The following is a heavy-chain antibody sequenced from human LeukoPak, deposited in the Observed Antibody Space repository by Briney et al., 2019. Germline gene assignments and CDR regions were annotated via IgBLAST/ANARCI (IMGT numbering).Heavy chain of an antibody. Sequence: PGGSLRLSCAASGFTFSSYWMSWVRQAPGKGLEWVANIKQDGSEKYYVDSVKGRFTISRDNAKNSLYLQMNSLRAEDTAVYYCASRYCSSTSCYGKVDYWGQGTLVTVSS. D-gene: IGHD2-2*01. CDR1: GFTFSSYW. J-gene: IGHJ4*02. CDR3: ASRYCSSTSCYGKVDY. CDR2: IKQDGSEK. V-gene: IGHV3-7*01.